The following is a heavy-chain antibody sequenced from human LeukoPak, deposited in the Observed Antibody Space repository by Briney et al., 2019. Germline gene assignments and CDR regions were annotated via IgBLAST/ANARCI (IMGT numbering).Heavy chain of an antibody. CDR1: GGSISSNSYH. CDR3: ARGRPTYYYDSSGYSDDAFDI. V-gene: IGHV4-39*01. J-gene: IGHJ3*02. CDR2: IYSSGT. D-gene: IGHD3-22*01. Sequence: SETLSLTCTVSGGSISSNSYHWGWIRQPPGKGLEWIGNIYSSGTSYNPSLKSRVAISVDTSKNQFSLKMNSVTAADTAVYYCARGRPTYYYDSSGYSDDAFDIWGQGTMVTVSS.